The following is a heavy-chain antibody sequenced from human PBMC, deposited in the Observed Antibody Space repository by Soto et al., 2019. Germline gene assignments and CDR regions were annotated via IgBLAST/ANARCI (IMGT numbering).Heavy chain of an antibody. CDR2: IDPSDSYT. CDR1: GYSFTSYW. Sequence: GESLKISCKGSGYSFTSYWISWVRQMPGKGLEWMGRIDPSDSYTNYSPSFQGHVTISADKSISTAYLQWSSLKASDTAMYYCAKYCSGGGCHGYYGMDVWGQGTTVTVSS. V-gene: IGHV5-10-1*01. D-gene: IGHD2-15*01. CDR3: AKYCSGGGCHGYYGMDV. J-gene: IGHJ6*02.